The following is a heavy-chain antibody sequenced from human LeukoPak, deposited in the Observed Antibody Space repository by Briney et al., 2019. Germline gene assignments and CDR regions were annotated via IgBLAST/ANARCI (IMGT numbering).Heavy chain of an antibody. J-gene: IGHJ3*02. D-gene: IGHD3-10*01. CDR3: ARSFGSRITMVRGARGAFDI. Sequence: GGSLRLSCAASGFTFSSYGMHWVRQAPGKGLEWVAVISYDGSNKYYADSVKGRFTISRDNSKNTLYLQMNSLRAEDTAVYYCARSFGSRITMVRGARGAFDIWAKGQWSPSPQ. CDR2: ISYDGSNK. V-gene: IGHV3-30*03. CDR1: GFTFSSYG.